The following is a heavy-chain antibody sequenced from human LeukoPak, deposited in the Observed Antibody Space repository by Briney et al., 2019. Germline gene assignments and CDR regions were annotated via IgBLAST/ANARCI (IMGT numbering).Heavy chain of an antibody. CDR3: AKATLRTCSGARCYYFDN. V-gene: IGHV3-23*01. Sequence: GGSLRLSCAASGFTFTDYAMSWVRHTPGKGLEGVATFSGGVDTTYYANSVRGRFTISRDNSKNTLHRQMNSLRAEDTAVYYCAKATLRTCSGARCYYFDNWGQGALVTVSS. CDR2: FSGGVDTT. D-gene: IGHD2-15*01. CDR1: GFTFTDYA. J-gene: IGHJ4*02.